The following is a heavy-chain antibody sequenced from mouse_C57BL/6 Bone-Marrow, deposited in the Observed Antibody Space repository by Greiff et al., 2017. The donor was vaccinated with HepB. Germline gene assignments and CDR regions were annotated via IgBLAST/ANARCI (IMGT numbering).Heavy chain of an antibody. CDR1: GYTFTSYD. CDR3: ARLVRAY. J-gene: IGHJ3*01. D-gene: IGHD2-2*01. CDR2: IYPRDGST. Sequence: VQVVESGPELVKPGASVKLSCKASGYTFTSYDINWVKQRPGQGLEWIGWIYPRDGSTKYNEKFKGKATLTVDTSSSTAYMELHSLTSEDSAVYFCARLVRAYRGQGALVTVAA. V-gene: IGHV1-85*01.